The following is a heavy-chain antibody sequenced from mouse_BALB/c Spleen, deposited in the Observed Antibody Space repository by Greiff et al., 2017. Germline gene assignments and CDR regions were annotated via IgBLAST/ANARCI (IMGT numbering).Heavy chain of an antibody. Sequence: VQLQQSGPELVRPGVSVTISCKGSGYTFTDYAMHWVKQSHAKSLEWIGVISTYYGNTNYNQKFKGKATMTVDKSSSTAYMELARLTSEDSAIYYCARHGSYAMDYWGQGTSVTVSS. V-gene: IGHV1-67*01. CDR2: ISTYYGNT. D-gene: IGHD1-1*01. CDR1: GYTFTDYA. CDR3: ARHGSYAMDY. J-gene: IGHJ4*01.